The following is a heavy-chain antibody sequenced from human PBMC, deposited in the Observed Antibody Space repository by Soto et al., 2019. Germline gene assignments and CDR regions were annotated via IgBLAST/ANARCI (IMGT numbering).Heavy chain of an antibody. CDR3: ERGEPGHAFDI. D-gene: IGHD7-27*01. Sequence: GGSLRLSCAASGFTFSSYAMHWVRQAPGKGLEWVAVISYDGSNKYYADSVKGRFTISRDNSKNTLYLQMNSLRAEDTAVYYCERGEPGHAFDIWGQGTMVTVSS. V-gene: IGHV3-30-3*01. CDR2: ISYDGSNK. CDR1: GFTFSSYA. J-gene: IGHJ3*02.